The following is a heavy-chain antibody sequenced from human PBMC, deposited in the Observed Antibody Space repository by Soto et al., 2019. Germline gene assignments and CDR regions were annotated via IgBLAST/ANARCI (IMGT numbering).Heavy chain of an antibody. CDR3: AHRVLRTVFGLVTTTAIYFDF. V-gene: IGHV2-5*02. J-gene: IGHJ4*02. CDR1: GFSLTTSGVG. D-gene: IGHD3-3*01. Sequence: QSTLNESGPTQVKPRQTLTLTCTFSGFSLTTSGVGVGWIRQSPGKAPEWLALIYWDDDKRYSPSLKSRLTITKDTSKNQVVLTMADLDPADTATYYCAHRVLRTVFGLVTTTAIYFDFWAQGTPVAVSS. CDR2: IYWDDDK.